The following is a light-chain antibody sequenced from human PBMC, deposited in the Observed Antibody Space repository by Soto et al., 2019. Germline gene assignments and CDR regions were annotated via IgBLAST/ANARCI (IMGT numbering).Light chain of an antibody. CDR2: WAS. CDR1: QSVLYSSNNKNY. V-gene: IGKV4-1*01. CDR3: QQYESTPPT. Sequence: DIVMTQSPDSLAVSLGERATINCKSSQSVLYSSNNKNYLAWYQQRPGQPPKLLIYWASTRESGVPDRFSGSGSGTDFTLTITGLQAEDVAVYYCQQYESTPPTFGQGNKLEIK. J-gene: IGKJ2*01.